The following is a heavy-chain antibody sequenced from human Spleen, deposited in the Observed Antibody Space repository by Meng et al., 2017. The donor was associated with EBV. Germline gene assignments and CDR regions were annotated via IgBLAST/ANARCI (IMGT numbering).Heavy chain of an antibody. CDR2: INATGGTT. D-gene: IGHD3-3*01. V-gene: IGHV1-46*01. Sequence: QVQCVQSVADGKKPGASVKVSCKASGYSVSNYGISWVRQAPGQGLEWMGMINATGGTTNYAQNFQGRVTMTRDMSTRTLYMELSSLRSEDTAVYYCVRAPPYYDFWSDNWGQGTLVTVSS. CDR1: GYSVSNYG. CDR3: VRAPPYYDFWSDN. J-gene: IGHJ4*02.